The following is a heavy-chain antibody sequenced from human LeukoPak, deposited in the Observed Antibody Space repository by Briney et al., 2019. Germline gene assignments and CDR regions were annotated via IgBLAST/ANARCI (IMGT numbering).Heavy chain of an antibody. J-gene: IGHJ5*02. Sequence: PSETLSLTCTASGGSINNYYRSWVRQPPGKGLEWIGYIYYSGGTNYNPSLKSRVTISVDTSKNQFSQKLSSVTAVDTAVYYGRRRYAYCSGDSCYSNLFDPWGQGTLVTVSS. CDR1: GGSINNYY. CDR3: RRRYAYCSGDSCYSNLFDP. CDR2: IYYSGGT. D-gene: IGHD2-15*01. V-gene: IGHV4-59*01.